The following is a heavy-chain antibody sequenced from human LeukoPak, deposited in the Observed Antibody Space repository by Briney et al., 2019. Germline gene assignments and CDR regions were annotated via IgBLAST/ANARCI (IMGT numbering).Heavy chain of an antibody. J-gene: IGHJ3*02. CDR2: IKKDGSER. CDR3: ARDLAGPPQEAFDI. Sequence: GGSLRLSCAASGFTFSSYWMNWVRQAPGKGLEWVANIKKDGSERYYVDSVKGRFTISRDNIKKSLYLQMNTLRAEDTAVYYCARDLAGPPQEAFDIWGQGTMVTVSP. V-gene: IGHV3-7*01. CDR1: GFTFSSYW.